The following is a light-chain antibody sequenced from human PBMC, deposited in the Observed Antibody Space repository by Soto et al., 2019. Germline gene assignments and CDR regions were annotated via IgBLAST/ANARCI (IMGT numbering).Light chain of an antibody. CDR1: SSNIGAGYD. V-gene: IGLV1-40*01. J-gene: IGLJ1*01. Sequence: QSVLTQPPSVSGAPGQRVTISCTGSSSNIGAGYDVHWYQQLPGTAPKLLIYGNSNRPSGVPDRFSGSKSGTSASLAITGLQAEDEADYYCQSYDSSLSGSIVFGPGTKLTVL. CDR3: QSYDSSLSGSIV. CDR2: GNS.